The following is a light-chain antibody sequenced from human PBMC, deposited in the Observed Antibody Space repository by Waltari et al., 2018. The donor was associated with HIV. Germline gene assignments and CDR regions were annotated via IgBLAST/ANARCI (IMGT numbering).Light chain of an antibody. CDR3: CAYAGSTTYVI. Sequence: QSALTQPASVSGSPGQSITISCTGTSSDVGGYNLVSWYQQHPGKAPKLMIYEVSKGPSGVSNRFSGSKSGNTASLTISGLQAEDEADYYCCAYAGSTTYVIFGGGTKLTVL. CDR2: EVS. J-gene: IGLJ2*01. CDR1: SSDVGGYNL. V-gene: IGLV2-23*02.